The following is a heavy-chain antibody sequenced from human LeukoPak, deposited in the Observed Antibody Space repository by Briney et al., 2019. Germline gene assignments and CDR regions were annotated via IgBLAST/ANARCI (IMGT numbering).Heavy chain of an antibody. V-gene: IGHV3-30*02. J-gene: IGHJ5*02. CDR1: GFTFSSYG. D-gene: IGHD1-26*01. CDR3: AKDAGQWENWFDP. Sequence: GGSLRLSCAASGFTFSSYGMHWVRQAPGKGLEWVAFIRYDGRNKYYVDSVKGRFTISRDDSKNTVYLQMNSLRAEDTAVYYCAKDAGQWENWFDPWGQGTLVTVSS. CDR2: IRYDGRNK.